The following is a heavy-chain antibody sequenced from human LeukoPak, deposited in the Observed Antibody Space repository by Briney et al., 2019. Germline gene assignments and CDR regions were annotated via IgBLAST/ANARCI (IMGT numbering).Heavy chain of an antibody. J-gene: IGHJ4*02. CDR1: GGTFSSYA. Sequence: ASVKVSCKASGGTFSSYAISWVRQAPGQGLEWMGRIIPIFGIANYAQKFQGRVTITADKSTSTAYMELSSLRSEDTAVYYCARGLSGSYDGIGYWGQGTLVTVSS. CDR3: ARGLSGSYDGIGY. D-gene: IGHD1-26*01. V-gene: IGHV1-69*04. CDR2: IIPIFGIA.